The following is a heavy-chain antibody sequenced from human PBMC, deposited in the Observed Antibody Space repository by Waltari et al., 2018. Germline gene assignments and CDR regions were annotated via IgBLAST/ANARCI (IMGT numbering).Heavy chain of an antibody. V-gene: IGHV3-33*01. CDR3: ARDQGYYDFWSGYSYYYYGMDV. CDR2: IWYDGSNK. D-gene: IGHD3-3*01. J-gene: IGHJ6*02. CDR1: GFTFSSYG. Sequence: QVQLVESGGGVVQPGRSLRLSCAASGFTFSSYGMHWVRQAPGKGLEWVAVIWYDGSNKYYADSLKGRFTISRDNSKNTLYLQMNSLRAEDTAVYYCARDQGYYDFWSGYSYYYYGMDVWGQGTTVTVSS.